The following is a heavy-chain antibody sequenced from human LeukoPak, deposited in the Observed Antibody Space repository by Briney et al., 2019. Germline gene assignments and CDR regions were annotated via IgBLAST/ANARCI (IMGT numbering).Heavy chain of an antibody. V-gene: IGHV4-30-2*01. CDR1: GGSISSGGYS. J-gene: IGHJ3*02. CDR3: ARGIVVVRGAFDI. CDR2: IYHSGST. D-gene: IGHD2-2*01. Sequence: SETLSLTCAVSGGSISSGGYSWSWIRQPPGKGLEWIGYIYHSGSTYYNPSLKSRVTISVDGSKNQFSLKLSSVTAADTAVYYCARGIVVVRGAFDIWGQGTMVTVSS.